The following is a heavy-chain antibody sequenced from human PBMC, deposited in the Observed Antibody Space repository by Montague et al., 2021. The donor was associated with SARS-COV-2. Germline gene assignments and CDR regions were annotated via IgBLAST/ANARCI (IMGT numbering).Heavy chain of an antibody. V-gene: IGHV4-39*07. D-gene: IGHD3-10*01. CDR1: GGSIGSSSYY. Sequence: SETLSLTCTVSGGSIGSSSYYWGWIRQPPGKGLEWIGSIYYSGSTYYNPSLKSRVTISVDTSKNQFSLKLSSVTAADTAVYYCARDLAGYYGSGSYGGMDVWGQGTTVTVSS. J-gene: IGHJ6*02. CDR2: IYYSGST. CDR3: ARDLAGYYGSGSYGGMDV.